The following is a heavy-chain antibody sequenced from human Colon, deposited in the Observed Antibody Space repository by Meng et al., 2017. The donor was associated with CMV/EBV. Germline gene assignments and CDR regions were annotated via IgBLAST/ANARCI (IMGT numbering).Heavy chain of an antibody. CDR1: GYNLAYHG. CDR3: VRDSDATNWYALDF. Sequence: ASVKVSCKASGYNLAYHGINWVRQVPGQGLEWMGWISTLNGNTNYALNFWGRVTMTTDASTATAYMELRNLRSDDTAVFYCVRDSDATNWYALDFWGQGTLVTVSS. CDR2: ISTLNGNT. V-gene: IGHV1-18*01. D-gene: IGHD1-1*01. J-gene: IGHJ4*02.